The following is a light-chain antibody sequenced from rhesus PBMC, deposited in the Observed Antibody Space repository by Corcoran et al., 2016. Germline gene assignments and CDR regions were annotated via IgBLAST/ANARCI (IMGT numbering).Light chain of an antibody. Sequence: DIQMTQSPSSLSASVGDKVTITCHASQGISGWLAWYQQKPGKAPKPLIYAASSLHSGVPSRFSGSGSGTDYSLTISSLQPEDFASYHCQQYDDFPWTFGQGTKVDIK. CDR2: AAS. CDR3: QQYDDFPWT. V-gene: IGKV1-19*01. J-gene: IGKJ1*01. CDR1: QGISGW.